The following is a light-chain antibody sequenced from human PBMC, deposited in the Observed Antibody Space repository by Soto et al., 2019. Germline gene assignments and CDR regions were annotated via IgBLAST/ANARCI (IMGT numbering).Light chain of an antibody. CDR3: ISFAGSNNFTNV. Sequence: QSALTQPPSASGSPGQTVTISCTGTSSDVGAYDYVSWYQQHPGKAPKLMIYEINKRPSGVPDPFSGSKSGNTASLTVSGLQAEDEADYYCISFAGSNNFTNVFGTGSKVTVL. CDR1: SSDVGAYDY. J-gene: IGLJ1*01. CDR2: EIN. V-gene: IGLV2-8*01.